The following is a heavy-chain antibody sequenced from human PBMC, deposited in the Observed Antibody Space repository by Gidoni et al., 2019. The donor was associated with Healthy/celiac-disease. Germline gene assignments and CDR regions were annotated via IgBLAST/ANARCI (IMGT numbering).Heavy chain of an antibody. Sequence: QVQLVESGGGVGQPGRSLRLSCAASGCTFSSYGMHWVRQAPGKGLEWVAVISYDGSNKYYADSVKGRFTISRDNSKNTLYLQMNSLRAEDTAVYYCAREDYGDYVSWFDPWGQGTLVTVSS. CDR3: AREDYGDYVSWFDP. CDR2: ISYDGSNK. J-gene: IGHJ5*02. D-gene: IGHD4-17*01. V-gene: IGHV3-30*03. CDR1: GCTFSSYG.